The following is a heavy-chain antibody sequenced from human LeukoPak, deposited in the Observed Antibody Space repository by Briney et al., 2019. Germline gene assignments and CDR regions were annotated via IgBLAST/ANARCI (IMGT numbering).Heavy chain of an antibody. D-gene: IGHD3-22*01. V-gene: IGHV4-59*01. J-gene: IGHJ4*02. CDR3: ARVLYYYDSSGYTLDEYYFDY. CDR2: IYYSGST. Sequence: SETLSLTCAVYGGSFSGYYWSWIRQPPGKGLEWIGYIYYSGSTNYNPSLTSRVTISVDTSKNHFSLKLSSVTAAATAVYYCARVLYYYDSSGYTLDEYYFDYWGQGTLVTVSS. CDR1: GGSFSGYY.